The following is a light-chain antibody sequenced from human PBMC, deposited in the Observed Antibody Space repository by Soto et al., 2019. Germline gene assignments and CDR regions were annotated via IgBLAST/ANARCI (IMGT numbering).Light chain of an antibody. CDR3: LQYNNWPPPFYT. Sequence: DIQMTQSPSTLSGSVGDRVTITCLASQTISSWLAWYQQKPGKAPKLLIYKASTLKSGVPSRFSGSGSGTEFTLTISSLQPDDFAIYYCLQYNNWPPPFYTFGQGTKVDIK. CDR1: QTISSW. V-gene: IGKV1-5*03. CDR2: KAS. J-gene: IGKJ2*01.